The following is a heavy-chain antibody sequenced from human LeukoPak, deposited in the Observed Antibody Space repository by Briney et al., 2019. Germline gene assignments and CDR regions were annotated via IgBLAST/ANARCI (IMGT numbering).Heavy chain of an antibody. CDR2: IFYSGST. D-gene: IGHD3-10*01. CDR3: AKSNGYGLVDI. J-gene: IGHJ3*02. CDR1: GGSFSSYY. Sequence: SETLSLTCALYGGSFSSYYWDWVREPPGKGLEWIGNIFYSGSTYYSPSHKSRVTISLDTSRNQFSLKLNSVTAADTAVYYCAKSNGYGLVDIWGQGTMVTVSS. V-gene: IGHV4-34*12.